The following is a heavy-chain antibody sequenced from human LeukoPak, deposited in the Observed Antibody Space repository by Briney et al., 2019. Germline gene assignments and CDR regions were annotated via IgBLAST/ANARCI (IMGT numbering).Heavy chain of an antibody. J-gene: IGHJ2*01. Sequence: SETMSLTCAVYGDSFSGYDWSWIRQSPEKGLEWIGEINYSGSINYNPSLRSRVTISEATSKNQFSLKLTSVTAADTAVYYCARRREASFTYWYFDLWGRGTQVTVSS. V-gene: IGHV4-34*01. CDR2: INYSGSI. CDR1: GDSFSGYD. CDR3: ARRREASFTYWYFDL. D-gene: IGHD1-26*01.